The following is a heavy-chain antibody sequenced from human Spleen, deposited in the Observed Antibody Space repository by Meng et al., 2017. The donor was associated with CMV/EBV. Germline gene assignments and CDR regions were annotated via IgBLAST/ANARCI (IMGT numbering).Heavy chain of an antibody. V-gene: IGHV4-61*01. CDR2: IFYSGST. D-gene: IGHD3-16*01. Sequence: GSLRLSCTVSGASVSIGSYYWSWIRQPPGKGLEWIGYIFYSGSTNYNPSLKSRVTISVDTSKNQFSLRLSSVTAADTAVYYCARDQGDVWGSPDLSSGFDIWGQGTMVTVSS. J-gene: IGHJ3*02. CDR1: GASVSIGSYY. CDR3: ARDQGDVWGSPDLSSGFDI.